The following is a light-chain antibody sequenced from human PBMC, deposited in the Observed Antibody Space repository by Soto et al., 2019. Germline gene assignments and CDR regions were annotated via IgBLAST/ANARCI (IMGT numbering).Light chain of an antibody. Sequence: QSALTQPASVSGSPGQSITLSCTGTSSDIGGYDYVSWYQRHPGKAPKLIIYDVNNRPSGVSNRFSGSKSGNTASLTISELQAEDEADYYCTSYASGSSHVVFVGGTKLTVL. CDR3: TSYASGSSHVV. J-gene: IGLJ2*01. CDR2: DVN. CDR1: SSDIGGYDY. V-gene: IGLV2-14*01.